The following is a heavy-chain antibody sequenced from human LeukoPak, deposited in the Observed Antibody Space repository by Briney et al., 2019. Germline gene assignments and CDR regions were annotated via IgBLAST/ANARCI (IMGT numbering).Heavy chain of an antibody. D-gene: IGHD3-22*01. V-gene: IGHV3-33*01. CDR3: ARDNGSGYYGGAFDI. CDR2: IWYDGSNK. Sequence: GRSLRLSCAASGFTFSSYGVHWVRQAPGKGLDWVAVIWYDGSNKYYADSVKGRFTISRDNSKNTLYLQMNSLRAEDTAVYYCARDNGSGYYGGAFDIWGQGTMVTVSS. J-gene: IGHJ3*02. CDR1: GFTFSSYG.